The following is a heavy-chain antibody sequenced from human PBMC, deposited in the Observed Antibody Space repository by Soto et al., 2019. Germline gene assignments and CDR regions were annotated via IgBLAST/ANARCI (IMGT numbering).Heavy chain of an antibody. Sequence: LKISCAASGFTFSSYWMSWVRQAPGKGLEWVANIKQDGSEKYYVDSVKGRFTISRDNAKNSLYLQMNSLRAEDTAVYYCAREPIVLMVYAIPIYYYYGMDVWGQGTTVTVSS. CDR1: GFTFSSYW. D-gene: IGHD2-8*01. CDR3: AREPIVLMVYAIPIYYYYGMDV. CDR2: IKQDGSEK. J-gene: IGHJ6*02. V-gene: IGHV3-7*01.